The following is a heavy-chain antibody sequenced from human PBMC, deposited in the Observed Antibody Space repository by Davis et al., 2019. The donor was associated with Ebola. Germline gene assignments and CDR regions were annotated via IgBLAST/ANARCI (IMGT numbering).Heavy chain of an antibody. CDR1: GYTFTNYG. Sequence: ASVTVSCKASGYTFTNYGITWVRQAPGQGLEWMGWINPHNGNTNYAQNDQGRVTMTTDTSTSTAYMEVGSLRSDDTAVYYCARAQFPTTSDHWGQGTLVTVSS. J-gene: IGHJ4*02. CDR3: ARAQFPTTSDH. CDR2: INPHNGNT. D-gene: IGHD1-1*01. V-gene: IGHV1-18*04.